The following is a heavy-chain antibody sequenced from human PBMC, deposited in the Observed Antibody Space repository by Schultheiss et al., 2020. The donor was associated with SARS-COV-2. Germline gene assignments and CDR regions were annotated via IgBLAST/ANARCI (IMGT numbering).Heavy chain of an antibody. CDR3: VKDLVVVAADNKNFDY. CDR1: GFTFSSYA. J-gene: IGHJ4*02. Sequence: GGSLRLSCSASGFTFSSYAMHWVRQAPGKGLEYVSAISSNGGSTYYADSVKGRFTISRDNSKNTLYLQMSSLRAEDTAVYYCVKDLVVVAADNKNFDYWGQGTLVTVSS. D-gene: IGHD2-15*01. CDR2: ISSNGGST. V-gene: IGHV3-64D*06.